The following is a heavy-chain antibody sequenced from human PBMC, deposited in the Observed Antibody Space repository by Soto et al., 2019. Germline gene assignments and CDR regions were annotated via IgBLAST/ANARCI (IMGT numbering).Heavy chain of an antibody. CDR3: ARESAGYYYDSSGYYPHYFDY. CDR1: GYTFTGYY. D-gene: IGHD3-22*01. Sequence: ASVKVSCKASGYTFTGYYIHWVRQARGQGLEWMGWINPNSGGTNYAQKFQGRVTMTRDTSISTAYMELSRLRSDDTAVYYCARESAGYYYDSSGYYPHYFDYWGQGTLVTVSS. V-gene: IGHV1-2*02. CDR2: INPNSGGT. J-gene: IGHJ4*02.